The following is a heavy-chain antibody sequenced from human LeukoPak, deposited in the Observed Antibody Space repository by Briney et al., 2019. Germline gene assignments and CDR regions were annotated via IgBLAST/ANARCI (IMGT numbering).Heavy chain of an antibody. Sequence: PSETLSLTCTVSGGSISSGSYYWSWIRQPAGKGLEWIGRIYTSGSTNYNPSLKSRVTISVDTPKTQFSLKLSSVTAADTAVYYCARFASYSGRLDYWGQGTLVTVSS. CDR3: ARFASYSGRLDY. J-gene: IGHJ4*02. D-gene: IGHD1-26*01. V-gene: IGHV4-61*02. CDR1: GGSISSGSYY. CDR2: IYTSGST.